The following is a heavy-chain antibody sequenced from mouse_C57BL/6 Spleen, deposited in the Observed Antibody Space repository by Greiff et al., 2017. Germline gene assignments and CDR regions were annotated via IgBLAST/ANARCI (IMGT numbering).Heavy chain of an antibody. CDR2: ISSGSSTI. CDR1: GFTFSDYG. V-gene: IGHV5-17*01. CDR3: AREEYYYGSRCYFDY. J-gene: IGHJ2*01. Sequence: EVQGVESGGGLVKPGGSLKLSCAASGFTFSDYGMHWVRQAPEKGLEWVAYISSGSSTIYYADTVKGRFTISRDNAKNTLFLQMTSLRSEDTAMYYCAREEYYYGSRCYFDYWGQGTTLTVSS. D-gene: IGHD1-1*01.